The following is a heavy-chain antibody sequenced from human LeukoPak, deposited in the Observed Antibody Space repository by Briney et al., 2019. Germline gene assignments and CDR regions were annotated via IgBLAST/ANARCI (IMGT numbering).Heavy chain of an antibody. Sequence: SETLSLTCAVYGGSFSGYYWSWIRQPPGKGLEWIGEIYHSGSTNYNPSLKSRVTISVDKSKNQFSLKLSSVTAADTAVYYCARGATPFDYWGQGTLVTVSS. CDR2: IYHSGST. J-gene: IGHJ4*02. CDR3: ARGATPFDY. CDR1: GGSFSGYY. V-gene: IGHV4-34*01. D-gene: IGHD2-15*01.